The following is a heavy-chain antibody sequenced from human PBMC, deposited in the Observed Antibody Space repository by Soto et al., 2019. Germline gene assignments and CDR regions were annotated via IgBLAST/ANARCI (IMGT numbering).Heavy chain of an antibody. D-gene: IGHD5-18*01. V-gene: IGHV4-31*03. CDR1: GGSISSGGYY. CDR2: IYYSGST. Sequence: SETLSLTCTVSGGSISSGGYYWSWIRQHPRKGLEWIGYIYYSGSTYYNPSLKSRVTISVDTSKNQFSLKLSSVTAADTAVYYCARETSPERGYSYGFDYWGQGTLVTVS. CDR3: ARETSPERGYSYGFDY. J-gene: IGHJ4*02.